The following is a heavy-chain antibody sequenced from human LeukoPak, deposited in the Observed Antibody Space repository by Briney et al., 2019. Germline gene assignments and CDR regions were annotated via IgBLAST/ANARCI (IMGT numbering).Heavy chain of an antibody. CDR1: GDSISSSPYY. Sequence: NASETLSLTCTVSGDSISSSPYYWGWIRQPPRKELEWIGKISRSVGTHYNPSLESRVTISIDMSKNQFSLKLNSVTAADTAVYYCARLSSNGATYFDYGGQGTLVTVSS. D-gene: IGHD6-13*01. J-gene: IGHJ4*02. CDR2: ISRSVGT. CDR3: ARLSSNGATYFDY. V-gene: IGHV4-39*01.